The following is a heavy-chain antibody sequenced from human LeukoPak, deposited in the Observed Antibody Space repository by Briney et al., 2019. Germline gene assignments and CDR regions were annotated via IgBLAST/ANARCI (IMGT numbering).Heavy chain of an antibody. D-gene: IGHD2-2*02. V-gene: IGHV1-69*02. CDR1: GGTFSSYT. CDR3: ARRAPLGYCSSTSCYNEDEYFQH. CDR2: IIPILGIA. Sequence: SVKVSCKASGGTFSSYTISWVRQAPGQGLEWMGRIIPILGIANYAQKFQGRVTITADKSTSTAYMELSSLRSEDTAVYYCARRAPLGYCSSTSCYNEDEYFQHWGQGTLVTVSS. J-gene: IGHJ1*01.